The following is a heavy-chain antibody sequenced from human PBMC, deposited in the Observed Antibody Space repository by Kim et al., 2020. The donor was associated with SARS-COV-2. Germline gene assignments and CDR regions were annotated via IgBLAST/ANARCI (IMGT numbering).Heavy chain of an antibody. CDR2: INHSGST. CDR1: GGSFSGYY. Sequence: SETLSLTCAVYGGSFSGYYWSWIRQPPGKGLEWIGEINHSGSTNYNPSLKSRVTISVDTSKNQFSLKLSSVTAADTAVYYWARGIAAAGTRLNWFDPWG. CDR3: ARGIAAAGTRLNWFDP. J-gene: IGHJ5*02. D-gene: IGHD6-13*01. V-gene: IGHV4-34*01.